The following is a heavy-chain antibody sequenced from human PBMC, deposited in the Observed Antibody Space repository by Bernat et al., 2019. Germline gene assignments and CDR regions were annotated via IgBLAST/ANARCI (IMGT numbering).Heavy chain of an antibody. D-gene: IGHD3-10*01. J-gene: IGHJ5*02. Sequence: QVQLQQWGAGLLKPSETLSLTCAVYGGSFSGYYWSWIRQPPGKGLEWIGEINHSGSTNYNPSLKSRVTISVDTSKNQFSLKLSSVTAADTVVYYCARSKGMVRGVIPQPGWFDPWGQGTLVTVSS. V-gene: IGHV4-34*01. CDR3: ARSKGMVRGVIPQPGWFDP. CDR1: GGSFSGYY. CDR2: INHSGST.